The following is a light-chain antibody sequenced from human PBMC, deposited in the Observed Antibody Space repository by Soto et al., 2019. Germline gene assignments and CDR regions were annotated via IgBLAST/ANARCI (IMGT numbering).Light chain of an antibody. CDR1: SSDVGGYNY. Sequence: QSALTQPPSASGSPGQSVTISCTGASSDVGGYNYVSWYQQHPGKAPKLIIYEVNKRPSGVPDRFSGSKSGNTAYLTVSGLQAEDEADYHCSSYAGSSDWRFGGGTKLTVL. J-gene: IGLJ3*02. CDR3: SSYAGSSDWR. CDR2: EVN. V-gene: IGLV2-8*01.